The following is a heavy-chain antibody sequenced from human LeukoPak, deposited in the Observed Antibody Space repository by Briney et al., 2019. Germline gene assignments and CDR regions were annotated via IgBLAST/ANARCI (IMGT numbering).Heavy chain of an antibody. CDR1: GYTFTSYG. J-gene: IGHJ4*02. D-gene: IGHD1-26*01. CDR2: ISAYNGNT. V-gene: IGHV1-18*01. CDR3: ARTSKGELPPPPDY. Sequence: ASVKVSCKASGYTFTSYGISWVRQAPGQGLEWMGWISAYNGNTNYAQKLQGRVTMTTDTSTSTAYMELRSLRSDDTAVYYCARTSKGELPPPPDYWGQGTLVTVSS.